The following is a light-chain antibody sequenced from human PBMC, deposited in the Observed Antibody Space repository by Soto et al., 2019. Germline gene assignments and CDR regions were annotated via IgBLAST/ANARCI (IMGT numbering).Light chain of an antibody. V-gene: IGKV3-20*01. Sequence: EIVLTHSPGTLSLSPGESATLSCSASQRLTSDYLAWYQQKPGQAPRLLIFSASSRATGIPDRFSGSGSGTDFTLTISSLEPEDFAVYFCQQYDSTPPITFGQGTKVDNK. CDR1: QRLTSDY. J-gene: IGKJ1*01. CDR3: QQYDSTPPIT. CDR2: SAS.